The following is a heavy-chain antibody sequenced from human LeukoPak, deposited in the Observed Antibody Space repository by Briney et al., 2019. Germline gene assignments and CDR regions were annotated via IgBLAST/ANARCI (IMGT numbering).Heavy chain of an antibody. V-gene: IGHV1-18*01. CDR2: ISAYNGNT. CDR1: GYTFTIYG. D-gene: IGHD6-13*01. CDR3: ACGGQLGTYFDY. J-gene: IGHJ4*02. Sequence: GASVKVSCKASGYTFTIYGISWGRQAPGQGLEWMGWISAYNGNTNYAQKLQGRVTMTTDTSTSTAYMKLRSLRSDDTAVYYCACGGQLGTYFDYSGQGTLVTVSS.